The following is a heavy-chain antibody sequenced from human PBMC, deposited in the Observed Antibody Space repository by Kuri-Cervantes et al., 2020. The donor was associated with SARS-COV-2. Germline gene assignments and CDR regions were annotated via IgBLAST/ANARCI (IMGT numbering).Heavy chain of an antibody. V-gene: IGHV1-18*01. Sequence: ASVKVSCKASGYTFTSYGISWVRQAPGQGLEWMGWISAYNGNTNYAQKLQGRVTMTTDTSTSTAYMALRSLRSDDTAVYYCARDFVVLKVYSQDYYGMDVWGQGTTVTVSS. CDR2: ISAYNGNT. J-gene: IGHJ6*02. CDR3: ARDFVVLKVYSQDYYGMDV. D-gene: IGHD2-8*01. CDR1: GYTFTSYG.